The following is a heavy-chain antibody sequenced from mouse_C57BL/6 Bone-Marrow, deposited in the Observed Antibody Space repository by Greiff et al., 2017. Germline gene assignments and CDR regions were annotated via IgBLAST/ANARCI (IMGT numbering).Heavy chain of an antibody. CDR2: IDPSDSYT. D-gene: IGHD1-1*01. CDR3: ARKLDWYYCSSYVAMDY. J-gene: IGHJ4*01. CDR1: GYTFTSYW. Sequence: VQLQQPGAELVMPGASVKLSCKASGYTFTSYWMHWVKQRPGQGLEWIGEIDPSDSYTNYNQKFKGKSTLTVDKSSSTAYMQLSSLTSADSAVYYWARKLDWYYCSSYVAMDYWGQGTSVTVSS. V-gene: IGHV1-69*01.